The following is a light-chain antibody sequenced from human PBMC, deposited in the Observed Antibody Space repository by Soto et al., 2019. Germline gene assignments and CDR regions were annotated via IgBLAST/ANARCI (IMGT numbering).Light chain of an antibody. Sequence: EIVMTQSPATLSVSPGERATLSCRASQSVSSNLAWYQQKPGQAPRLLIYGASTRATGIPARFSGSGSGTEFTLTISSLQSEDFAVYYCQQYYNGWTFGQGTKVEIK. CDR2: GAS. CDR3: QQYYNGWT. J-gene: IGKJ1*01. V-gene: IGKV3-15*01. CDR1: QSVSSN.